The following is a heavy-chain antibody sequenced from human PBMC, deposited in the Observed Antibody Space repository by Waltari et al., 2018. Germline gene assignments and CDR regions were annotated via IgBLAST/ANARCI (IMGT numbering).Heavy chain of an antibody. CDR1: GFTFNSYA. Sequence: EVQLVESGGGLIQPGGSLRLSCAASGFTFNSYAMSWVRQAPGKGLEGVSTSGSGGHTYYADSGKRRFAISRDKSKNTLYLQMNSPRAEDTAMYYCAKTHSSGWLWDAFDLWGQGTMVSVSS. CDR3: AKTHSSGWLWDAFDL. D-gene: IGHD6-19*01. V-gene: IGHV3-23*04. J-gene: IGHJ3*01. CDR2: SGSGGHT.